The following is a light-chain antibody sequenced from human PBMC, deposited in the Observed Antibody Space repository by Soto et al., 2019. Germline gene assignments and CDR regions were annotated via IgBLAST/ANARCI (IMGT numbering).Light chain of an antibody. J-gene: IGKJ1*01. V-gene: IGKV1-5*03. CDR1: QRIDRW. Sequence: IQMTQSPNILSASVGDTVTFTCRASQRIDRWLAWYQQKPGKAPKLLVYKASTLEGGVPSRFSGSGSGTAFTLTISSLQPEDFATYYCQQYNTYWSFGPGTKVEIK. CDR2: KAS. CDR3: QQYNTYWS.